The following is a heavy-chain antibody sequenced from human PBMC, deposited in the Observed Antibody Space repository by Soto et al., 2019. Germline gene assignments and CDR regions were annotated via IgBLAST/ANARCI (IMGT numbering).Heavy chain of an antibody. Sequence: ASVKVSCTASGYTFTIYDINWVRQATGQGLEWMGWMNPNSGNTGYAQKFQGRVTMTRNTSISTAYMELSSLRSEDTAVYYCARVGGFTIFGVVIPGGYYYYMDVWGKGTTVTVS. D-gene: IGHD3-3*01. CDR1: GYTFTIYD. CDR3: ARVGGFTIFGVVIPGGYYYYMDV. V-gene: IGHV1-8*01. CDR2: MNPNSGNT. J-gene: IGHJ6*03.